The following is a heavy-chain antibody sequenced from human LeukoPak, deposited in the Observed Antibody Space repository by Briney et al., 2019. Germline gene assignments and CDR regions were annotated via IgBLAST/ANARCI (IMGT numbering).Heavy chain of an antibody. CDR1: GGSISSYY. CDR2: IYYSGST. CDR3: ARQLGTSGSYSTWYFDY. Sequence: SETLSLTCTVPGGSISSYYWSWIRQPPGKGLEWIGYIYYSGSTNYNPSLKSRVTISVDTSKNQFSLKLSSVTAADTAVYYCARQLGTSGSYSTWYFDYWGQGTLVTVSS. V-gene: IGHV4-59*08. J-gene: IGHJ4*02. D-gene: IGHD1-26*01.